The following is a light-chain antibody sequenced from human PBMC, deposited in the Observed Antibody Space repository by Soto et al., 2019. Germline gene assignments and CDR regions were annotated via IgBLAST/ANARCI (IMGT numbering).Light chain of an antibody. CDR1: QAIAGW. J-gene: IGKJ4*01. Sequence: DIQMVQSPSSVSASVGDRVTVTCRASQAIAGWLGWYQQKPGQAPKLLIYGPSTLHTGVPSRFSGSASGTDFTLTISNLQPEDFATYDCQQAYSFPLTFGGGTRVEMK. CDR3: QQAYSFPLT. CDR2: GPS. V-gene: IGKV1-12*01.